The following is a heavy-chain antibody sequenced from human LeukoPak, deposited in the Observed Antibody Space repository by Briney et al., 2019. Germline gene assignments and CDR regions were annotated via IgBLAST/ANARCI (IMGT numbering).Heavy chain of an antibody. CDR1: GFTFSSYA. CDR2: ISGSGGST. D-gene: IGHD2-15*01. CDR3: ASNGGYCSGGSCYLAY. J-gene: IGHJ4*02. Sequence: GGSLRLSCAASGFTFSSYAMTWVRRAPGKGLEWVSVISGSGGSTYYADSVKGRFTISRDNSKNTLYLQMNSLRAEDTAVYYCASNGGYCSGGSCYLAYWGQGTLVTVSS. V-gene: IGHV3-23*01.